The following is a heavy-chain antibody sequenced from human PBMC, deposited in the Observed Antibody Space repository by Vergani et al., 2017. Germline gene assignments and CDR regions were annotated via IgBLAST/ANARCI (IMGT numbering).Heavy chain of an antibody. V-gene: IGHV3-30*18. D-gene: IGHD2-15*01. Sequence: VQLLESGGGLVQPGGSLRLSCAASGFTFSSYGMYWVRQAPGKGLEWVAVISYDGSDKYYADSVKGRFTISRDNPKNTVYLQMNSLRAEDTAVYYCAKAMDLTVAASWFDPWGQGSLVTVSS. CDR2: ISYDGSDK. CDR3: AKAMDLTVAASWFDP. J-gene: IGHJ5*02. CDR1: GFTFSSYG.